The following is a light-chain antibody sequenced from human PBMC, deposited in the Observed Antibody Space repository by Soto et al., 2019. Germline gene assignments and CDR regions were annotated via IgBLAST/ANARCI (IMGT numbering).Light chain of an antibody. Sequence: EIVLTQSPGTLSLSPGERGILSCRASQSVSNNYLAWYQQKPGQAPRLLIYGAYTMVTGIPDRFSVSGSGTDFTLTISRLVPEDFAVYYCQQYGSSPLTFGPGTKVYIK. CDR3: QQYGSSPLT. V-gene: IGKV3-20*01. J-gene: IGKJ3*01. CDR1: QSVSNNY. CDR2: GAY.